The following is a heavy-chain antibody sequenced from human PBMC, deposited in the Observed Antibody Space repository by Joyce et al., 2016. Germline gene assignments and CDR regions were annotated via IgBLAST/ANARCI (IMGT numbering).Heavy chain of an antibody. J-gene: IGHJ4*02. V-gene: IGHV1-2*02. CDR3: TRDGKATGEY. Sequence: QVQLVQSGAEVKKPGASVKVFCKASGYTFSGYYMHWVRQAPGQGLEWMGWINANSGGTNYEQKFQGRITMTRDTSSSTAYMELRNLRSDDTTMYYCTRDGKATGEYWGQGTLVIVSA. CDR2: INANSGGT. D-gene: IGHD1-26*01. CDR1: GYTFSGYY.